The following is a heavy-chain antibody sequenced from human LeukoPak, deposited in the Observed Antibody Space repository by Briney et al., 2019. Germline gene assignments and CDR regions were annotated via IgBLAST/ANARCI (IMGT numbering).Heavy chain of an antibody. CDR2: INHSGST. CDR3: ARGQKWLSFYYFDF. CDR1: GGSFSGYY. D-gene: IGHD3-22*01. V-gene: IGHV4-34*01. Sequence: PSETLSLTCAVYGGSFSGYYWSWIRQPPGKGLEWIGEINHSGSTNYNPSLKSRVTISVDTSKNQFSLKLSSVTAADTAIYYCARGQKWLSFYYFDFWGQGTLVTVSS. J-gene: IGHJ4*02.